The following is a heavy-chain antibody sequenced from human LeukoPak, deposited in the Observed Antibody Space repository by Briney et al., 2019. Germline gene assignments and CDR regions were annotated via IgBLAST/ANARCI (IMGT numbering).Heavy chain of an antibody. D-gene: IGHD2/OR15-2a*01. CDR1: GGSISSSSYY. CDR3: ARRAGQYHYYYYYMDV. V-gene: IGHV4-39*01. Sequence: SEILSLTCTVSGGSISSSSYYWGWIRQPPGKGLEWIGSIYYSGSTYYNPSLKSRVTISVDTSKNQFSLKLSSVTAADTAVYYCARRAGQYHYYYYYMDVWGKGTTVTVSS. CDR2: IYYSGST. J-gene: IGHJ6*03.